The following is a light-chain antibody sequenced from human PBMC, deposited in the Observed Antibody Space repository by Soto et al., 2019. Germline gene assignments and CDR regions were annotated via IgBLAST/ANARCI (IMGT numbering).Light chain of an antibody. Sequence: DIQLTQSPSTLSASVGDRVTITCRASQSISSWLAWYQQKPGKAPKFLIYKTSNLESGVTSRFSGSGSATEFTRTISILQPDDFATYYCQYYNNYSWTFGQGTKVEIK. CDR3: QYYNNYSWT. CDR1: QSISSW. V-gene: IGKV1-5*03. CDR2: KTS. J-gene: IGKJ1*01.